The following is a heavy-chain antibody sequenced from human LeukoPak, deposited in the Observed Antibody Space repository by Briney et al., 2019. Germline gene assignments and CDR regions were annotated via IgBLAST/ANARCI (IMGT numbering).Heavy chain of an antibody. J-gene: IGHJ6*03. CDR1: GYTLTELS. D-gene: IGHD2-21*02. Sequence: ASVKVPCKVSGYTLTELSMHWVRQAPGKGLEWMGGFDPEDGETIYAQKFQGRVTMTEDTSTDTAYMELSSLRSEDTAVYYCATLPVVTAIVTTPSYYYYMDVWGKGTTVTVSS. CDR2: FDPEDGET. V-gene: IGHV1-24*01. CDR3: ATLPVVTAIVTTPSYYYYMDV.